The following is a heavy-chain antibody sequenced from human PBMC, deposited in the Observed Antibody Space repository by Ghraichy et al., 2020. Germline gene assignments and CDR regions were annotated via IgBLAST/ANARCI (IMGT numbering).Heavy chain of an antibody. V-gene: IGHV3-33*01. D-gene: IGHD6-6*01. CDR2: IWYDGSDK. Sequence: GGSLRLSCAASGFTFSSYGMHWVRQAPGKGLEWVAVIWYDGSDKYYADSVKGRFTISRDNSKNTLYLQMNSLRAEDTAVYYCARSYQYSSSTALYYYYAMDVWGQGTTVTVSS. CDR3: ARSYQYSSSTALYYYYAMDV. J-gene: IGHJ6*02. CDR1: GFTFSSYG.